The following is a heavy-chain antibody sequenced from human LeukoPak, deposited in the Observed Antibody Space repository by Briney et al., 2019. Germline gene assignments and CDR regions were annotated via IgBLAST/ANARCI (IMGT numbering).Heavy chain of an antibody. D-gene: IGHD6-13*01. V-gene: IGHV3-23*01. CDR3: ATWTSGSSWYSSDS. J-gene: IGHJ4*02. CDR2: MSGDATST. Sequence: PGGSLRLSCAASGFTFSSFAMNWVRQAPGKGLEWVSTMSGDATSTYYADSVKGRFTISRDNSKTTLFLQMNSLRAEDTAVYYCATWTSGSSWYSSDSWGQGTLVTVSS. CDR1: GFTFSSFA.